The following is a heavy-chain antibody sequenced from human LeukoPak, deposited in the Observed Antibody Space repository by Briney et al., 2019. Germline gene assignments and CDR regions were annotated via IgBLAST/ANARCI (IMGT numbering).Heavy chain of an antibody. CDR3: EKEEHVWLDY. V-gene: IGHV3-23*01. Sequence: GVSLRLSCAASGFTFRSSAMSWVRQAPAKGREGVSAIGDSGGTTYYADSAKARFTIPRDNSKNTLYVQMKSLRAEDTAVYYCEKEEHVWLDYWGEGTLVTVSS. D-gene: IGHD1-26*01. J-gene: IGHJ4*02. CDR1: GFTFRSSA. CDR2: IGDSGGTT.